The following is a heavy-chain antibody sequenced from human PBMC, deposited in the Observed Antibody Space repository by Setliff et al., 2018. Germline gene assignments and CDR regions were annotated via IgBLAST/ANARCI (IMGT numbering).Heavy chain of an antibody. CDR1: GYTFSTYG. CDR2: FDPEDGET. CDR3: ARGPSNYDLLTGCDP. Sequence: ASVKVSCKDSGYTFSTYGISWVRQAPGKGLEWMGGFDPEDGETIYAQKFQGRVAMTRDTSITAAYMELSRLRSDDSAVYYCARGPSNYDLLTGCDPWGQGTLVTVSS. V-gene: IGHV1-18*01. D-gene: IGHD3-9*01. J-gene: IGHJ5*02.